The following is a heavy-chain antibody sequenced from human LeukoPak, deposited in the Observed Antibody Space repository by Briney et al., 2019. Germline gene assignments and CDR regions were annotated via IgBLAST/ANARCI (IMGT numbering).Heavy chain of an antibody. V-gene: IGHV3-23*01. J-gene: IGHJ4*02. D-gene: IGHD3-10*01. Sequence: GGSLRLSCAASGFTFSSYAMSWVRQAPGKGLEWVSAISGSGGSTYYADSVKGRFTISRDNSKNTLYLQMNSLRAEDTAVYYCAKEDTAMAIHYYGSGSSFDYWGQGTLVTVSS. CDR2: ISGSGGST. CDR3: AKEDTAMAIHYYGSGSSFDY. CDR1: GFTFSSYA.